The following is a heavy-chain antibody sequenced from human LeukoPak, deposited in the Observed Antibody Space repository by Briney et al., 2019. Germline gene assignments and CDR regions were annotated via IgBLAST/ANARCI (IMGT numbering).Heavy chain of an antibody. CDR1: GFTFGDYA. CDR3: TRLRYDYGDYPGVVYFDY. J-gene: IGHJ4*02. V-gene: IGHV3-49*03. Sequence: GGSLRLSCTASGFTFGDYAMSWFRQAPGKGLEWVGFIRSKAYGGTTEYAASVKGRFTISRDDSKSIAYLQMNSLKTEDTAVYYCTRLRYDYGDYPGVVYFDYWGQGTLVTVSS. CDR2: IRSKAYGGTT. D-gene: IGHD4-17*01.